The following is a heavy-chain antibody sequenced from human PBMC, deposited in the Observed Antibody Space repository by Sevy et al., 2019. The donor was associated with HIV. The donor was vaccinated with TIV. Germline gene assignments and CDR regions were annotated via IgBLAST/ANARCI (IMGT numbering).Heavy chain of an antibody. CDR2: IWYDGSNK. CDR3: AREDDGGPPYYYYGMDV. CDR1: GFTFSSYG. V-gene: IGHV3-33*01. J-gene: IGHJ6*02. D-gene: IGHD3-16*01. Sequence: GGSLRLSCAASGFTFSSYGMHWVRQAPGKGLEWVAVIWYDGSNKYYADSVKGRFTISRDNSKNTLYLQMNSLRAEDTAVYYCAREDDGGPPYYYYGMDVWGQGTTVTVSS.